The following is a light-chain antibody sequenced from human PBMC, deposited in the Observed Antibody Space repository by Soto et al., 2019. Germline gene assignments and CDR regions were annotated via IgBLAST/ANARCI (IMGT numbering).Light chain of an antibody. CDR3: QQYHSYWT. J-gene: IGKJ1*01. V-gene: IGKV1-5*03. CDR1: QSVDTW. Sequence: DIQMTRSPSTLSASVGDRVTITCRASQSVDTWLAWYQQKPGKAPKLLIYKASTLESGVPSRFSGSGSGTDFTLTISSLQPDDFATYYCQQYHSYWTFGQGTKVEIK. CDR2: KAS.